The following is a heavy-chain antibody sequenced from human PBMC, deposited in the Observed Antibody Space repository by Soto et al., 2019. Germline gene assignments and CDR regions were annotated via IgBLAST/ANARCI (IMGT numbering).Heavy chain of an antibody. CDR1: GFTFSSYA. J-gene: IGHJ4*02. Sequence: GSLRLSCAASGFTFSSYAMSWVRQAPGKGLEWVSAISGSGGSTYYADSVKGRFTISRDNSKNTLYLQMNSLRAEDTAVYYCAGYDSSGYSAFLFDYWGQGTLVTVSS. D-gene: IGHD3-22*01. CDR3: AGYDSSGYSAFLFDY. CDR2: ISGSGGST. V-gene: IGHV3-23*01.